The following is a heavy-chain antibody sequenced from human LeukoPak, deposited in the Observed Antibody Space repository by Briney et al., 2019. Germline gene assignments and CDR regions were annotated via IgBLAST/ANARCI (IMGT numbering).Heavy chain of an antibody. CDR1: GFTFSNYN. D-gene: IGHD5-12*01. Sequence: GGSLRLSCAASGFTFSNYNMNWVRQAPGKGLGWVSSISSSSSYIYYADSLKGRFTISRDNAKNSVYLQMNSLRAEDTAVYYCARDEVATISDYWGQGTLVTVSS. CDR2: ISSSSSYI. V-gene: IGHV3-21*01. J-gene: IGHJ4*02. CDR3: ARDEVATISDY.